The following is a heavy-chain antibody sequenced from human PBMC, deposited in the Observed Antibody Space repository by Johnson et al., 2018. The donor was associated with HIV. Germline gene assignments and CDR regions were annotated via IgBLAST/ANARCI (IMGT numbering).Heavy chain of an antibody. CDR3: AKIIGYSSGLEI. CDR2: ISSRGSTI. J-gene: IGHJ3*02. D-gene: IGHD6-19*01. CDR1: GFTFSDYY. V-gene: IGHV3-11*04. Sequence: QVQLVESGGGLVQPGGSLRLSCAASGFTFSDYYMTWIRQAPGKGLEWVSYISSRGSTIYYADSVKGQFTISRDNSKNTLYLQMNSLRAEDTAVYYCAKIIGYSSGLEIWGQGTMVTVSS.